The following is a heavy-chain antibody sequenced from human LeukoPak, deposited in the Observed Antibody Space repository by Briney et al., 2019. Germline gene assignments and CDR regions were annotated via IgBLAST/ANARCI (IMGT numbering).Heavy chain of an antibody. CDR1: GGTFSSYA. J-gene: IGHJ4*02. CDR2: IIPIFGTA. CDR3: ARASEIQLWPSYVDY. Sequence: AASVKVSCKASGGTFSSYAISWVRQAPGQGLEWMGGIIPIFGTANYAQKFQGRVTITADKSTSTAYMELSSLRSEDTAVYYCARASEIQLWPSYVDYWGQGTLVTVSS. V-gene: IGHV1-69*06. D-gene: IGHD5-18*01.